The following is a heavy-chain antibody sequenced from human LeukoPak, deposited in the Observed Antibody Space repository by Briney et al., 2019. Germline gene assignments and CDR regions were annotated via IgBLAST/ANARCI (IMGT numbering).Heavy chain of an antibody. CDR2: FDPEDGET. V-gene: IGHV1-24*01. CDR1: GYTLTELS. Sequence: GASVKVSCKVSGYTLTELSMHWVRQAPGKGLEWMGGFDPEDGETIYAQKFQGRVTMTEDTSTDTAYMELSSLRSEDTAVYYCATRASGSYYYYYYYYYMDVWGKGTTVTVSS. D-gene: IGHD1-26*01. CDR3: ATRASGSYYYYYYYYYMDV. J-gene: IGHJ6*03.